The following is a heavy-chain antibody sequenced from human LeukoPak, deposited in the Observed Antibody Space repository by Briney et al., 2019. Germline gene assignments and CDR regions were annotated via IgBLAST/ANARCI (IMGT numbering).Heavy chain of an antibody. V-gene: IGHV3-53*01. CDR2: IYSGGST. J-gene: IGHJ3*02. Sequence: GGSLRLSCAASGFTVSNNYMSWVRQAPGKGLEWVSVIYSGGSTYYADSVKGRFTISRGNSKNTLYLQMNSLRAEDTAVYYCARDSRQDYYDSSGYLWFAFDIWGQGTMVTVSS. CDR3: ARDSRQDYYDSSGYLWFAFDI. D-gene: IGHD3-22*01. CDR1: GFTVSNNY.